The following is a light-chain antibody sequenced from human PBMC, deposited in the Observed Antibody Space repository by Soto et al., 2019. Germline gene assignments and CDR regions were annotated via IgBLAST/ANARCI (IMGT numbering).Light chain of an antibody. CDR2: DNN. Sequence: QSVLTQPPSVSAAPGQKVTISCSGSSSNIGNKYVSWYQQLPGTAPKLLIYDNNKRPSGIPDRFSGSKSGTSATLGITGLQTGDEADYYCGTWDSSLSVVVFGGATKLTVL. CDR3: GTWDSSLSVVV. J-gene: IGLJ2*01. V-gene: IGLV1-51*01. CDR1: SSNIGNKY.